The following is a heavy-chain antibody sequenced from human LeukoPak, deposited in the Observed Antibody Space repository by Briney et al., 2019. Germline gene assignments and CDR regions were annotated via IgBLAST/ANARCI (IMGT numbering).Heavy chain of an antibody. Sequence: GGSLRLSCAASGFTFSSYAMHWVRQAPGKGLEWVAVISCDGSNKYYADSVKGRFTISRDNSKNTLYLQMNSLRAEDTAVYYCASQYYDILTGYLGIDYWGQGTLVTVSS. J-gene: IGHJ4*02. D-gene: IGHD3-9*01. CDR3: ASQYYDILTGYLGIDY. CDR2: ISCDGSNK. V-gene: IGHV3-30*01. CDR1: GFTFSSYA.